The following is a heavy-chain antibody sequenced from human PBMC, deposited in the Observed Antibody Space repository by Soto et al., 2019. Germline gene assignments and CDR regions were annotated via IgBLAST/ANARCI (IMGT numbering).Heavy chain of an antibody. CDR1: GGSISSSSYY. D-gene: IGHD3-3*01. Sequence: SETLSLTCTVSGGSISSSSYYWGWIRQLPGKGLEWIGSIYYSGSTYYNPSLKSRVTISVDTSKNQSSLKLSSVTAADTAVYYFARHHRTSFGVVIQYYFDYWGQGPLVTVSS. CDR2: IYYSGST. V-gene: IGHV4-39*01. CDR3: ARHHRTSFGVVIQYYFDY. J-gene: IGHJ4*02.